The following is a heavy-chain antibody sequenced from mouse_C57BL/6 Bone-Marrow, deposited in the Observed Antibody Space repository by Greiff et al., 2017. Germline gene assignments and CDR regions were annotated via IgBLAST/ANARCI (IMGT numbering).Heavy chain of an antibody. J-gene: IGHJ2*01. V-gene: IGHV1-76*01. CDR1: GYTFTDYY. CDR3: ASYWDY. CDR2: IYPGSGNT. D-gene: IGHD6-5*01. Sequence: QVQLKESGAELVRPGASVKLSCKASGYTFTDYYINWVKQRPGQGLEWIARIYPGSGNTYYNEKFKGKATLTAEKSSSTAYMKLSSLTSEDSAVYFCASYWDYWGQGTTLTVSS.